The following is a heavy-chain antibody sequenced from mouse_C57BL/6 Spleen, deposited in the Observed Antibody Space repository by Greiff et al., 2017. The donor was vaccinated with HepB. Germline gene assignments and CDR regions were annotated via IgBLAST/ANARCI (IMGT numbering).Heavy chain of an antibody. J-gene: IGHJ1*03. Sequence: QVQLKQPGAELVRPGSSVKLSCKASGYTFTSYWMDWVKQRPGQGLEWIGNIYPSDSETHYNQKFKDKATLTVDKSSSTAYMQLSSLTSEDSAVYYCARSGTTVVAHWYFDVWGTGTTVTVSS. D-gene: IGHD1-1*01. CDR3: ARSGTTVVAHWYFDV. V-gene: IGHV1-61*01. CDR1: GYTFTSYW. CDR2: IYPSDSET.